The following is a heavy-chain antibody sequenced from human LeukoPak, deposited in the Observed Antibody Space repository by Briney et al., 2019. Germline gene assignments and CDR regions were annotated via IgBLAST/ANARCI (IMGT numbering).Heavy chain of an antibody. CDR2: ISGSGGST. CDR3: AKGTIFGVVITADAFDI. Sequence: GGSLRLSCAASGFTFSSYAMSWVRQAPGKGLEWVSAISGSGGSTYYADSVKGRFTISRDNSKNTLYLQMNSLRAEDTAVYYCAKGTIFGVVITADAFDIWGQGTMVTVSS. D-gene: IGHD3-3*01. V-gene: IGHV3-23*01. J-gene: IGHJ3*02. CDR1: GFTFSSYA.